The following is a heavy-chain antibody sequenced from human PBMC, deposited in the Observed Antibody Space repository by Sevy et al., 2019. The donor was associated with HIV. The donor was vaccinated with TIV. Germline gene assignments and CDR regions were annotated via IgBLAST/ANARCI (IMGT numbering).Heavy chain of an antibody. V-gene: IGHV3-7*04. D-gene: IGHD3-3*01. Sequence: GGSLRLSCAASGFTFSGYWMAWVRQAPGKGLEWVANMNQDGSEKYPADSVKGRFTISRDNAKNSLYLQMNSVRVEATGIYDCATDVWRSVDNWGRGTMVTVSS. J-gene: IGHJ3*01. CDR2: MNQDGSEK. CDR1: GFTFSGYW. CDR3: ATDVWRSVDN.